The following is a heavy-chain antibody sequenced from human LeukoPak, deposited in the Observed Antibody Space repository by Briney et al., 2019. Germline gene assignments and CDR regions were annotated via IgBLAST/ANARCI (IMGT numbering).Heavy chain of an antibody. CDR2: INHSGST. CDR3: ASVLLWFGELAPFDP. J-gene: IGHJ5*02. D-gene: IGHD3-10*01. CDR1: GGSFSGYY. Sequence: SETLSLTCAVYGGSFSGYYWSWIRQPPGKELEWIGEINHSGSTNYNPSLKSRVTISVDTSKNQFSLKLSSVTAADTAVYYCASVLLWFGELAPFDPWGQGTLVTVSS. V-gene: IGHV4-34*01.